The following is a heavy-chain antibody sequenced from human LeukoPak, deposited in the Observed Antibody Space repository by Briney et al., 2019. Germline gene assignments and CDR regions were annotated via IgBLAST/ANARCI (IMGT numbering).Heavy chain of an antibody. J-gene: IGHJ4*02. Sequence: SETLSLTCIVSGVSIGSAGYFWTWIRQHPGKGLEWIGYISYSGSISYNPALESRVAISLDTSKNQFSLKLSSVTAADTAMYYCVSRPYNRRNTYHGVFVYWGQGALVTVSS. D-gene: IGHD1/OR15-1a*01. CDR2: ISYSGSI. CDR3: VSRPYNRRNTYHGVFVY. CDR1: GVSIGSAGYF. V-gene: IGHV4-31*03.